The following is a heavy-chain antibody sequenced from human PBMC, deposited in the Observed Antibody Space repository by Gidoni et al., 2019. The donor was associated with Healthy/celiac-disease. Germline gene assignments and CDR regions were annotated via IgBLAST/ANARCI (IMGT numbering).Heavy chain of an antibody. V-gene: IGHV1-58*02. CDR3: AAPAYSSSWYPYGMDV. Sequence: QMQLVQSGPEVKKPGTSVKVSCKASGFPFTSSAMQWVRQARGQRLEWIGWIVVGSGNTNYAQKFQERVTITRDMSTSTAYMELSSLRSEDTAVYYCAAPAYSSSWYPYGMDVWGQGTTVTVSS. D-gene: IGHD6-13*01. J-gene: IGHJ6*02. CDR2: IVVGSGNT. CDR1: GFPFTSSA.